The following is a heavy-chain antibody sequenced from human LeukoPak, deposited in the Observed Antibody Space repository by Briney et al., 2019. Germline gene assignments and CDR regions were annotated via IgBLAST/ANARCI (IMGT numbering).Heavy chain of an antibody. J-gene: IGHJ6*02. D-gene: IGHD2-2*01. Sequence: GESLKISCKGSGYSFTSYWIGWVRQMPGIGLEWMGIIHPGDSDTRYSLSFQGQVTISADKSISTAYLQWSSLKASDTAMYYCAAVSVVVPAASNYYYYGMDVWGQGTTVTVSS. CDR3: AAVSVVVPAASNYYYYGMDV. V-gene: IGHV5-51*01. CDR2: IHPGDSDT. CDR1: GYSFTSYW.